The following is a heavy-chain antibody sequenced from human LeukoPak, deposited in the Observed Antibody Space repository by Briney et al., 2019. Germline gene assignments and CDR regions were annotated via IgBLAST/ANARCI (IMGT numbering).Heavy chain of an antibody. CDR1: GFTFSSYS. J-gene: IGHJ4*02. CDR3: ARESLQWLVSPIDY. V-gene: IGHV3-21*01. CDR2: ISSSSYI. D-gene: IGHD6-19*01. Sequence: GGSLRLSCAAAGFTFSSYSMNWVRQAPGKGLEWVSSISSSSYIYYADSVKGRFTISRDNAKNSLYLQMNSLRGEDTAVYYCARESLQWLVSPIDYWGQGTLVTVSS.